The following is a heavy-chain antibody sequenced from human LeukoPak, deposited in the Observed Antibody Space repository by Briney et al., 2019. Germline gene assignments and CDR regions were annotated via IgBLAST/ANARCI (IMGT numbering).Heavy chain of an antibody. J-gene: IGHJ4*02. V-gene: IGHV3-21*01. CDR3: ARDSGGYFDRNHFGY. CDR1: GFTFSNYN. Sequence: GGSLRLSCAASGFTFSNYNMNWVRQAPGKGLEWVSFISSSSSYIYYADSVKGRFTIPRDNAKNSLYLQMNSLRAEDTAVYYCARDSGGYFDRNHFGYWGQGTLVTVSS. CDR2: ISSSSSYI. D-gene: IGHD3-9*01.